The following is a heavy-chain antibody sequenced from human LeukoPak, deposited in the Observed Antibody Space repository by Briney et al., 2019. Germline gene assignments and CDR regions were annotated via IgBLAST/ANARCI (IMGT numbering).Heavy chain of an antibody. CDR2: IYYSGRT. V-gene: IGHV4-39*07. D-gene: IGHD3-22*01. CDR3: ARDTYYYDSSGYSDGDY. J-gene: IGHJ4*02. Sequence: PSETLSLTCTVSGGSISSSSYYWGWIRQPPGKGLECIGSIYYSGRTYYNPSLKSRVTISVDTSKNQFSLKLTSVTAADTAVYYCARDTYYYDSSGYSDGDYWGQGTLVTVSS. CDR1: GGSISSSSYY.